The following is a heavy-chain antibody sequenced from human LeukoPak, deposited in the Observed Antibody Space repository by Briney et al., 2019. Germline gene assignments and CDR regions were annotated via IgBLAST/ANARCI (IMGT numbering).Heavy chain of an antibody. CDR1: GYASTSYG. Sequence: ASVKVSSTASGYASTSYGISWVRQAPGQGLEWMGWISAYNGNTNYAQKLQGRVTMTTDTSTSTAYMELRSLRSDNTAVYYCARGRAMGGSYMGVWGKGTTVTVSS. CDR2: ISAYNGNT. V-gene: IGHV1-18*01. J-gene: IGHJ6*03. CDR3: ARGRAMGGSYMGV. D-gene: IGHD3-16*01.